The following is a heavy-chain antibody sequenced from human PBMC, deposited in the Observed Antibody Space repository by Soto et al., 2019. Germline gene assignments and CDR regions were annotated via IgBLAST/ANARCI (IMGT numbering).Heavy chain of an antibody. D-gene: IGHD3-16*01. J-gene: IGHJ3*02. Sequence: EVQLVESGGGLVQPGRSLRLSCAASGFTFDDYAMHWVRQAPGKGLEWVSGISWNSGSIGYADSVKGRFTISRDNAKNSLYLQMNSLRAEDTALYYCAKDLESSTVYGWGAFDIWGQGTMVTVSS. CDR3: AKDLESSTVYGWGAFDI. V-gene: IGHV3-9*01. CDR1: GFTFDDYA. CDR2: ISWNSGSI.